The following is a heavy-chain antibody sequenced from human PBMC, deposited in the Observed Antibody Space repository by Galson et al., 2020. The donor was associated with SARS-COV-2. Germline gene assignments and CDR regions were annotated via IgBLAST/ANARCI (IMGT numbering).Heavy chain of an antibody. V-gene: IGHV3-23*01. J-gene: IGHJ4*02. CDR3: ARGDTGYYSNLEY. D-gene: IGHD2-15*01. CDR1: GFTFTNYA. Sequence: TGGSLRLSCAASGFTFTNYAFSWVRQAPGKGLEWVSTINHSGTSTYYADSVRGRFIISRDNSQNILHLQMNSLRAEDTAVYFCARGDTGYYSNLEYWGQGTMVTVSS. CDR2: INHSGTST.